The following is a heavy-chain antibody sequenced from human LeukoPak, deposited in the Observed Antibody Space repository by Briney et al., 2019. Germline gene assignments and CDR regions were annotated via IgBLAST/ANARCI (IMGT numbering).Heavy chain of an antibody. J-gene: IGHJ4*02. CDR3: ARVPDELGATPGWDFDY. CDR2: INHSGST. CDR1: GGSFSGYY. Sequence: SETLSLTCAVYGGSFSGYYWSWIRQPPGKGLEWIGEINHSGSTNYNPSLKSRVTISVDTSKNQFSLKLSSVTAADTAVYYCARVPDELGATPGWDFDYWGQGTLVTVSS. V-gene: IGHV4-34*01. D-gene: IGHD1-26*01.